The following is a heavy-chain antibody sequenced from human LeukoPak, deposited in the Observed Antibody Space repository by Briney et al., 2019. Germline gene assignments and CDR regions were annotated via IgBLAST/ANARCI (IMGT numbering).Heavy chain of an antibody. CDR3: AREHCSGGSCYNWFDP. J-gene: IGHJ5*02. V-gene: IGHV1-2*02. Sequence: ASVKVSCKASGYTFTGYYIHWVRQAPGQGLEWMGWINPNSGGTNYAQKFQGRVAMTRDTSISTAYMELSRLRSDDTAVYYCAREHCSGGSCYNWFDPWGQGTLVTVSS. CDR2: INPNSGGT. CDR1: GYTFTGYY. D-gene: IGHD2-15*01.